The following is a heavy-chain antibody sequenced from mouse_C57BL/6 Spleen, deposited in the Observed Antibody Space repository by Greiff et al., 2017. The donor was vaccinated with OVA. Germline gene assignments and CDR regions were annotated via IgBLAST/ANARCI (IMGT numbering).Heavy chain of an antibody. CDR3: ARKAGGDAFAY. Sequence: QVQLQQSGAELVKPGASVKLSCKASGYTFTSYWMQWVKQRPGKGLEWIGEIDPSDGYTNYNQKFKGKATLTVDTSSSTAYMQLSSLTSEDSAVYYYARKAGGDAFAYWGQGTLVTVSA. CDR1: GYTFTSYW. V-gene: IGHV1-50*01. CDR2: IDPSDGYT. J-gene: IGHJ3*01. D-gene: IGHD2-13*01.